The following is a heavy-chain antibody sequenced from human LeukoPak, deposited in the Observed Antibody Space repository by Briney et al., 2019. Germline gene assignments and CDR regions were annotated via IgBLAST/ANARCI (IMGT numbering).Heavy chain of an antibody. D-gene: IGHD6-19*01. V-gene: IGHV3-33*01. CDR1: GFTFCSYG. CDR2: IWYDGSNK. J-gene: IGHJ6*02. CDR3: ARVRHSSGWNYYGMDV. Sequence: GGSLRLSCAASGFTFCSYGMHWVRQAPGKGLEWVAVIWYDGSNKYYADSVKGRFTISRDNSKNTLYLLMNSLRAEDTAVYYCARVRHSSGWNYYGMDVWGQGTTVTVSS.